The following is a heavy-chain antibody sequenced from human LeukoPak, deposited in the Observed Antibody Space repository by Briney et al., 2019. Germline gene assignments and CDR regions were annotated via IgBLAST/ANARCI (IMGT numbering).Heavy chain of an antibody. CDR3: ARTNYDILTGSPTYFDY. Sequence: SETLSLTCTVSGGSISSSSYYWGWIRQPPGKGLEWIGSIYYSGSTYYNPSLKSRVTISVDTSKNQFSLKLSSVTAADTAVSYCARTNYDILTGSPTYFDYWGQGTLVTVSS. J-gene: IGHJ4*02. D-gene: IGHD3-9*01. CDR1: GGSISSSSYY. V-gene: IGHV4-39*01. CDR2: IYYSGST.